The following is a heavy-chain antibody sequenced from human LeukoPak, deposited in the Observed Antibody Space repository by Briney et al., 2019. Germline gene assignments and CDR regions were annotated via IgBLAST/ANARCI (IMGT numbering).Heavy chain of an antibody. CDR1: GYTFTTYY. CDR2: INPSGGST. J-gene: IGHJ4*02. V-gene: IGHV1-46*01. D-gene: IGHD3-22*01. CDR3: ARDPNQSDYYDSSGPLDY. Sequence: ASVKVSCKASGYTFTTYYMHWVRQAPGQGLEWMGIINPSGGSTSYTQKFQGRVTMTRDTSISTAYMELSRLRSDDTAVYYCARDPNQSDYYDSSGPLDYWGQGTLVTVSS.